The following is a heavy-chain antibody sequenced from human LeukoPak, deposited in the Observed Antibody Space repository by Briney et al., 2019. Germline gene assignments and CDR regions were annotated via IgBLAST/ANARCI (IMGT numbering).Heavy chain of an antibody. CDR2: IYYSGST. Sequence: SETLSLTCTVSGGSISSGGYYWSWIRQHPGKGLEWIGYIYYSGSTYYNPSLKSRVTISVDMSKNQFSLKLSSVTAADTAVYYCARDRSAAGTWFNLGWFDPWGQGTLVTVSS. J-gene: IGHJ5*02. CDR3: ARDRSAAGTWFNLGWFDP. CDR1: GGSISSGGYY. V-gene: IGHV4-31*03. D-gene: IGHD6-13*01.